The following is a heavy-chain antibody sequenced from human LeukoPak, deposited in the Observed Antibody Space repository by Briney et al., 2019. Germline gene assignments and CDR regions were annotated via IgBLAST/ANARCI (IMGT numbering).Heavy chain of an antibody. CDR1: GGTFSSYV. J-gene: IGHJ6*03. Sequence: GASVKVSCKASGGTFSSYVISWVRQAPGQGLEWMGGIIPIFGTANYAQKFQGRVTITADESTSTAYMELSSLRSEDTAVYYCARVSGDMRYYYYYYMDVWGKGTTVTVSS. D-gene: IGHD1-26*01. V-gene: IGHV1-69*13. CDR2: IIPIFGTA. CDR3: ARVSGDMRYYYYYYMDV.